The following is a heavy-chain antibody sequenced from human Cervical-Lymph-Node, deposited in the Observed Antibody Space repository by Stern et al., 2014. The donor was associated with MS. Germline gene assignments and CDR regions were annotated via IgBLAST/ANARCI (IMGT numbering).Heavy chain of an antibody. CDR1: GYTFTSFG. Sequence: QVQLVQSGAEVKKPGASVKVSCKAPGYTFTSFGISWVRRAPGQGLEWMGWISGYNGDTNYPQKFQGRVILTADTSTSTAYMDLTNLRSDDTAMYYCARGPYCSSTSCYTNGYYFYGLDVWGQGTTVTVSS. CDR2: ISGYNGDT. V-gene: IGHV1-18*01. J-gene: IGHJ6*02. CDR3: ARGPYCSSTSCYTNGYYFYGLDV. D-gene: IGHD2-2*02.